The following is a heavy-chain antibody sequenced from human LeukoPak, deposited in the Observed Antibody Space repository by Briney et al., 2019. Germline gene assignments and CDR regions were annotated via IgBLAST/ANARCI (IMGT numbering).Heavy chain of an antibody. CDR1: GFTFSSYA. CDR2: ISGSGGST. V-gene: IGHV3-23*01. J-gene: IGHJ4*02. CDR3: AKDRFDTVTTPAGGDY. Sequence: PGGSLRLSCAASGFTFSSYAMSWVRQAPGKGLEWVSAISGSGGSTYYADSVKGRFTISRDNSENTLYLQMNSLRAEDTAVYYCAKDRFDTVTTPAGGDYWGQGTLVTVSS. D-gene: IGHD4-17*01.